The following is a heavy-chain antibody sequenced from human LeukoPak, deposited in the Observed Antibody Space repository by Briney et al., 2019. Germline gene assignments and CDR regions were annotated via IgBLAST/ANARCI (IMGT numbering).Heavy chain of an antibody. J-gene: IGHJ4*02. D-gene: IGHD3-3*01. CDR1: GFTFSTSA. CDR3: ANHDPPWVGFWSGYYFGY. CDR2: LIGSSGIT. V-gene: IGHV3-23*01. Sequence: PGGSLRLSCAASGFTFSTSAMSWVRQAPGKGLEWVSELIGSSGITYYADSVKGRFTISRDNSKNTLYLQMNSLRAEDTAVYYCANHDPPWVGFWSGYYFGYWGQGTLVTVSS.